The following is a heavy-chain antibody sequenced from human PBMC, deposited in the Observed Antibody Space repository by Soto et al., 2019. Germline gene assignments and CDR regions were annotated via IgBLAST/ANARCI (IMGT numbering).Heavy chain of an antibody. CDR2: IYTSGST. Sequence: SETLSLTCTVSGGSISSYYWSWIRQPAGKGLEWIGRIYTSGSTNYSPSLKSRVTMSVDTSKNQFSLKLSSVTAADTAVYYCARDYYDSSGPSYYYYGMDVWGQGTTVTVSS. D-gene: IGHD3-22*01. V-gene: IGHV4-4*07. CDR3: ARDYYDSSGPSYYYYGMDV. J-gene: IGHJ6*02. CDR1: GGSISSYY.